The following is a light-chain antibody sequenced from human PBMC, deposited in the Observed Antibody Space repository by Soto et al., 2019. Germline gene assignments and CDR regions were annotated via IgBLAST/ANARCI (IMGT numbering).Light chain of an antibody. J-gene: IGLJ3*02. CDR2: EVS. CDR3: NSYTSSSARV. Sequence: QSALTQPASVSGSPGQSITISCTGTSSDVGGYNFVSWYQQHPGKAPKLIIYEVSHRPSGFSNRFSGSKSGNTASLTISGLQAEDEADYYCNSYTSSSARVFGGGTKLTVL. CDR1: SSDVGGYNF. V-gene: IGLV2-14*01.